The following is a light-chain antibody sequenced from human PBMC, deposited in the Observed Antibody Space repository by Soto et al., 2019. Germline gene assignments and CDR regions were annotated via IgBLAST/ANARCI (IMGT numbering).Light chain of an antibody. CDR1: QSVIGRQ. J-gene: IGKJ5*01. CDR2: GVS. V-gene: IGKV3-20*01. CDR3: QVYGPSPPIT. Sequence: EIVLTQSPGTLSLYRGDRATLSCRASQSVIGRQLAWYQHKPGQAPRLLIYGVSSRATGIPDRFTGSGSGTDFTLTISILEPEDFAVFYCQVYGPSPPITFGHGTRLEIK.